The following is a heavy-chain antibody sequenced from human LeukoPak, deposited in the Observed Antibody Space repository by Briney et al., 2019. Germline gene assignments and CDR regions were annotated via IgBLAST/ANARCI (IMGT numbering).Heavy chain of an antibody. CDR2: ISNSGGNT. J-gene: IGHJ4*02. Sequence: GGSLRLSCAASGFTFSSYAMSWVRQAPGKGLEWVSAISNSGGNTYYAKSVKGRFTISRDNSKNTLYLQMNSLRAEDTAVYYCAKEGVHSGSYYVYWGQGTLVTVSS. CDR1: GFTFSSYA. D-gene: IGHD1-26*01. V-gene: IGHV3-23*01. CDR3: AKEGVHSGSYYVY.